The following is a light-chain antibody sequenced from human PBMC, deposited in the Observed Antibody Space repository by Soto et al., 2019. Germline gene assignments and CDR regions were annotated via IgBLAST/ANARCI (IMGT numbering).Light chain of an antibody. CDR2: DVS. CDR1: SSDGGGYSY. J-gene: IGLJ2*01. CDR3: SSYTISSTVDVV. V-gene: IGLV2-14*01. Sequence: QSALTQPASVSGSPGQSITISCTGTSSDGGGYSYVSWYQQHPGKAPTLMIYDVSHRPSGVSNRFFGSKSVNTASLTISGLQAEDEADYSCSSYTISSTVDVVFGGGTKLTVL.